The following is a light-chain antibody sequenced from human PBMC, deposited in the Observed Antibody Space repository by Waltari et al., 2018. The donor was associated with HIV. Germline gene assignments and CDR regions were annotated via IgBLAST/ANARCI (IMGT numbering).Light chain of an antibody. CDR2: DVS. J-gene: IGLJ3*02. CDR1: SSDIGGYNY. CDR3: CSYAGSSWV. V-gene: IGLV2-11*01. Sequence: QSALTQPRSVSGSPGQSVTISCTGTSSDIGGYNYVSWYQQYPGKAPKLMIYDVSERPSGVPDRFAGSKSGNTASLTSSGLQSEDETDYYCCSYAGSSWVFGGGTKLTVL.